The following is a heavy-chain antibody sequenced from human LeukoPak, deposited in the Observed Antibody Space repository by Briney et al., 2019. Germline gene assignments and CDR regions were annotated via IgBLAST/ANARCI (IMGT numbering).Heavy chain of an antibody. Sequence: GGSLRLSCAASGLTFSSYGMHWVRQAPGKGLEWVAFIRYDGSNKYYADSVKGRFTISREHSKNTLYLQMNSLGAEDTAVYYCAKDSRIAAAGTDWFDPWGQGTLVTVSS. CDR1: GLTFSSYG. V-gene: IGHV3-30*02. CDR2: IRYDGSNK. J-gene: IGHJ5*02. CDR3: AKDSRIAAAGTDWFDP. D-gene: IGHD6-13*01.